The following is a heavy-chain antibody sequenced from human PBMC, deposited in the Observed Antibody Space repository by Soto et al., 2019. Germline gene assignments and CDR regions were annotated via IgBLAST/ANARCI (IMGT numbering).Heavy chain of an antibody. CDR3: ATITIFGVVPNYFDY. CDR2: IYYSGST. J-gene: IGHJ4*02. Sequence: SETLSLTCTVSGGSINSYYWSWIRQPPGKGLEWIGYIYYSGSTNYNPSLKSRVIISVDTSKNQFSLKLSSVTAADTAVYYCATITIFGVVPNYFDYWGQGTLVTVSS. V-gene: IGHV4-59*08. D-gene: IGHD3-3*01. CDR1: GGSINSYY.